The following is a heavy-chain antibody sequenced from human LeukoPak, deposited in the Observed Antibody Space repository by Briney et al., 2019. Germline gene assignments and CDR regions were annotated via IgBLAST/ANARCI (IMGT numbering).Heavy chain of an antibody. Sequence: ASVKVSCKASGYTFTSYGISWVRQAPGQGLEWMGWISAYNGNTNYAQKLQGRVTMTTDTSTSTAYTELRSLRSDDTAVYYCARDQGGATPHDAFDIWGQGTMVTVSS. CDR2: ISAYNGNT. D-gene: IGHD1-26*01. CDR1: GYTFTSYG. J-gene: IGHJ3*02. V-gene: IGHV1-18*01. CDR3: ARDQGGATPHDAFDI.